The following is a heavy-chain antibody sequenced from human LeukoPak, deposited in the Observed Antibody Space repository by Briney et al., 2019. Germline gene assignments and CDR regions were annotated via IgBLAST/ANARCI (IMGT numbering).Heavy chain of an antibody. CDR1: GFTFSTYG. Sequence: PGGSLRLPCAASGFTFSTYGMHWVRQAPGKGLEWVTFIRFDGSNKYYADSVEGRFTISRDNSKSTLYLQMNSLTAEDTAVYYCAREKGGATGYWGQGTLVTVSS. CDR3: AREKGGATGY. V-gene: IGHV3-30*02. D-gene: IGHD1-26*01. CDR2: IRFDGSNK. J-gene: IGHJ4*02.